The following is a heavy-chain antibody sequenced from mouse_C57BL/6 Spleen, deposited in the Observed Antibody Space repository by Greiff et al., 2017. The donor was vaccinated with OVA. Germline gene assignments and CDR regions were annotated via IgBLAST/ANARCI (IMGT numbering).Heavy chain of an antibody. CDR2: INPGSGGT. D-gene: IGHD1-1*01. CDR3: ARTYGSSYLAWFAY. CDR1: GYAFTNYL. J-gene: IGHJ3*01. V-gene: IGHV1-54*01. Sequence: QVQLQQSGAELVRPGTSVKVSCKASGYAFTNYLIEWVKQRPGQGLEWIGVINPGSGGTNYTEKFKGQATLHADKSSRTAYMQLSSLTSEDSAVYFCARTYGSSYLAWFAYWGQGTLVTVSA.